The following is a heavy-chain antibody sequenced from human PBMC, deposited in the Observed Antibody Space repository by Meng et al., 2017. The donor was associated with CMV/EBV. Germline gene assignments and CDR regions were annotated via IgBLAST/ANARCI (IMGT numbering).Heavy chain of an antibody. Sequence: QLRLQESGPGPWKPSDTLSLTCTVSGGSISSGDYDWSWIRQPPGKGLEWIGYIYYSVSTYYNPSLKSRVTISVDTSKNQFSLKLSSVTAADTAVYYCARTGEYPTFDYWGQGTLVTVSS. CDR1: GGSISSGDYD. D-gene: IGHD2/OR15-2a*01. CDR2: IYYSVST. V-gene: IGHV4-30-4*02. J-gene: IGHJ4*02. CDR3: ARTGEYPTFDY.